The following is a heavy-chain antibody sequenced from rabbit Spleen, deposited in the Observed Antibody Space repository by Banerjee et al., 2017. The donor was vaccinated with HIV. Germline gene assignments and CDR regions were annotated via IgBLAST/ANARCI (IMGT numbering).Heavy chain of an antibody. V-gene: IGHV1S45*01. CDR3: ARDTSSSFSSYGMDL. Sequence: QEQLVESGGDLVQPEGSLTLTCTASGFSFSSNYWICWVRQAPGKGLEWIGCIYIGSSGFTYFASWAKGRFTISKTSSTTVTLQMTSLTAADTATYFCARDTSSSFSSYGMDLWGQGTLVTVS. D-gene: IGHD1-1*01. CDR2: IYIGSSGFT. CDR1: GFSFSSNYW. J-gene: IGHJ6*01.